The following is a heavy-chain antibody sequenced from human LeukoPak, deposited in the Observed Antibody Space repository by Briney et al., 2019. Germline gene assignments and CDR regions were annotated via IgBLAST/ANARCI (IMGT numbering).Heavy chain of an antibody. CDR2: IYTSGST. V-gene: IGHV4-61*02. J-gene: IGHJ2*01. Sequence: PSETLSLTCTVSGDSISSGSSYWSWIRQPAGKGLEWIGRIYTSGSTNYNPSLKSRVTISVDTSKNQFSLKLSSVTAADTAVYYCPRVRRRRGGYNEHHWYFDLWGRGTLVTVSS. D-gene: IGHD5-24*01. CDR1: GDSISSGSSY. CDR3: PRVRRRRGGYNEHHWYFDL.